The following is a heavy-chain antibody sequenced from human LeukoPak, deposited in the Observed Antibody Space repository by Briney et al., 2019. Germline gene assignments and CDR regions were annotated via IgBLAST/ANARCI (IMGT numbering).Heavy chain of an antibody. Sequence: SETLSLTCAVSGGSISSTKWWRWVRQPPGKGLEWIGEIYRSGSTNYNPSLGSRVTISLDSYRNQFSLKLNSVTAADTAVYYCAKSNGYGLVDIWGQGTMVTVSS. CDR2: IYRSGST. D-gene: IGHD3-10*01. J-gene: IGHJ3*02. CDR1: GGSISSTKW. V-gene: IGHV4-4*02. CDR3: AKSNGYGLVDI.